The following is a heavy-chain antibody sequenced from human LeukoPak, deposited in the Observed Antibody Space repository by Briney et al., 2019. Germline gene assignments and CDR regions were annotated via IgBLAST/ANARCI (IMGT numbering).Heavy chain of an antibody. CDR1: GGTFSSYA. CDR2: IIPIFGTA. V-gene: IGHV1-69*01. CDR3: ARTHYDFWSGYYTQGAEYFQH. J-gene: IGHJ1*01. D-gene: IGHD3-3*01. Sequence: VASVKVSCKASGGTFSSYAISWVRQAPGQGLEWMGGIIPIFGTANYAQKFQGRVTITADESTSTAYMELSSLRSEDTAVYYCARTHYDFWSGYYTQGAEYFQHWGQGTLVTVSS.